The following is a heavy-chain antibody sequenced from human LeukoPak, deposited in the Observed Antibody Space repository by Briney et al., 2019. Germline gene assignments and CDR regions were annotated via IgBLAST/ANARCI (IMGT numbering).Heavy chain of an antibody. D-gene: IGHD3-22*01. Sequence: SETLSLTSTVSGGSISSRYWNWIRQPPGKGLEWIGYIYYSGSTTYNPSLNSRVTISVDTSKNQFSLKLSSVTAADTAVYYCARDGGYYDSTGYDAFDVWGQGTMVTVSS. CDR2: IYYSGST. V-gene: IGHV4-59*11. CDR3: ARDGGYYDSTGYDAFDV. J-gene: IGHJ3*01. CDR1: GGSISSRY.